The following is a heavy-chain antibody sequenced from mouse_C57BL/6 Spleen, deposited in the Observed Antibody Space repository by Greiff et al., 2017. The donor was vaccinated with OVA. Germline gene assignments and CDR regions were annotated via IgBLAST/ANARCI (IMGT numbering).Heavy chain of an antibody. Sequence: QVQLQQSGAELVRPGTSVKVSCKASGYAFTNYLIEWVKQRPGQGLEWIGVINPGSGGTNYNEKFKGKATLTADKSSSTAYMQLSSLTSEDSAVYFCARVTTLAMDYWGQGTSVTVSS. CDR2: INPGSGGT. CDR1: GYAFTNYL. D-gene: IGHD2-2*01. CDR3: ARVTTLAMDY. J-gene: IGHJ4*01. V-gene: IGHV1-54*01.